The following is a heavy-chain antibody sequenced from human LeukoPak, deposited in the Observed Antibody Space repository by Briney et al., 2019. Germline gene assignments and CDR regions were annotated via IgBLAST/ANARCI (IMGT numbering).Heavy chain of an antibody. V-gene: IGHV3-23*01. CDR3: AKETPHYDFLTGYYRDYGMDV. J-gene: IGHJ6*02. D-gene: IGHD3-9*01. Sequence: GGSLRLSCAASGFTFSSYAMSWVRQAPGKGLEWVSAISGSGGSTYYADSVKGRFTISRDNPKNTLYPQMNSLRAGDTAVYYCAKETPHYDFLTGYYRDYGMDVWSQGTRVTVSS. CDR1: GFTFSSYA. CDR2: ISGSGGST.